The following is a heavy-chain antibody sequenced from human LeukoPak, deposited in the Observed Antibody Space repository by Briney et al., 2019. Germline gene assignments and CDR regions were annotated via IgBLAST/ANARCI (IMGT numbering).Heavy chain of an antibody. J-gene: IGHJ4*02. Sequence: SETLSLTCTVSGGSISSGSYYWSWIRQPAGKGLEWIGRIYTSGSTNYNPSLKSRVTISVDTSKNQFSLKLSSVTAADTAVYYCARELTAAAGFDYWGQGTLVTVSS. V-gene: IGHV4-61*02. CDR2: IYTSGST. CDR1: GGSISSGSYY. CDR3: ARELTAAAGFDY. D-gene: IGHD6-13*01.